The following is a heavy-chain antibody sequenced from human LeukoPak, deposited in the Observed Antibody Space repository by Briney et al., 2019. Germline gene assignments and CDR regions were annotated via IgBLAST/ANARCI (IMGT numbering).Heavy chain of an antibody. V-gene: IGHV3-11*04. CDR1: GFTFSDYY. CDR3: AREPYYDSSGYSPDY. J-gene: IGHJ4*02. CDR2: ISSGGSTI. D-gene: IGHD3-22*01. Sequence: PGGSLRLSFAAPGFTFSDYYVTWIRQAPGKGLEWVSYISSGGSTIYYADSVKGRFTISRDNAKNSLYLQMNSLRAEDTAVYYCAREPYYDSSGYSPDYWGQGTLVTVSS.